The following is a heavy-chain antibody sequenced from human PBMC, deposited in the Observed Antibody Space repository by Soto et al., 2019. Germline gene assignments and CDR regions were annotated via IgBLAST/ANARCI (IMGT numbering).Heavy chain of an antibody. CDR1: GYTFTSYD. V-gene: IGHV1-8*01. J-gene: IGHJ4*02. Sequence: ASVNVSCKASGYTFTSYDINWVRQATGQGLEWMGWMNPHSGNTGLAQKFQGRLTMTRDTSKSTAYMEVSSLRSEDTAIFYCARVASGGTYYFDYWGQGTLVTVSS. D-gene: IGHD2-15*01. CDR3: ARVASGGTYYFDY. CDR2: MNPHSGNT.